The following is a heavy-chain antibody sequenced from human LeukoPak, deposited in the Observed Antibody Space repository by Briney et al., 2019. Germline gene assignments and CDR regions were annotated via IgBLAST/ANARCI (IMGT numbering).Heavy chain of an antibody. J-gene: IGHJ4*02. V-gene: IGHV4-34*01. Sequence: GSLRLSCAASGFIFSDFAMSWIRQPPGKGLEWIGEINHSGSTNYNPSLKSRVTISVDTSKNQFSLKLSSVTAADTAVYYCASCSGGSCYLVPYFDYWGQGTLVTVSS. CDR3: ASCSGGSCYLVPYFDY. CDR2: INHSGST. D-gene: IGHD2-15*01. CDR1: GFIFSDFA.